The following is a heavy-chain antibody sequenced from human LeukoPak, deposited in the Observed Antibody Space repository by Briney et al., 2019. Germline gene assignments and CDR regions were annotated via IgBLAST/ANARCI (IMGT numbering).Heavy chain of an antibody. CDR1: GFTFDDFA. CDR2: ISAGGGTT. CDR3: AKAAYDLLTGYYSYYYYAMDV. Sequence: GSLRLSCATSGFTFDDFAMHWVRQAPGKGLEWVSLISAGGGTTYYADSVKGRFTISRDNRKKSLYLQMNSLRTEDTAFYYCAKAAYDLLTGYYSYYYYAMDVWGQGTTVTVSS. D-gene: IGHD3-9*01. V-gene: IGHV3-43*02. J-gene: IGHJ6*02.